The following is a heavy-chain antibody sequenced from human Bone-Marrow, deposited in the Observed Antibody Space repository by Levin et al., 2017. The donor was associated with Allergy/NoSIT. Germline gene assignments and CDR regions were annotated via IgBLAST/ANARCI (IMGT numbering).Heavy chain of an antibody. V-gene: IGHV3-66*02. CDR2: IYSGGST. CDR3: ARDRWVAGFDF. Sequence: GGSLRLSCVVSGFTVSRNYLSWVRQAPGKGLEWVSDIYSGGSTYYADSVKGRFTISRDNSKSTLFLQMNSLRTEDTAVYYCARDRWVAGFDFWGQGTLVTVSS. J-gene: IGHJ4*02. D-gene: IGHD6-19*01. CDR1: GFTVSRNY.